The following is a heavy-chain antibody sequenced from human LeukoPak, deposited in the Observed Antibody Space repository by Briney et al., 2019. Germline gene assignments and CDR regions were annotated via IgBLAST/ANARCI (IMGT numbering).Heavy chain of an antibody. CDR1: GGSMSSGRHY. CDR2: IYTSGST. D-gene: IGHD1-26*01. CDR3: ARDASPTIVGAKAVDY. Sequence: PSETLSLTCTVSGGSMSSGRHYWSWIRQPAGKGLEWIGRIYTSGSTNYNPSLKSRLTISVDTSKNQFSLKLSSVTAADTAVYYCARDASPTIVGAKAVDYWGQGTLVTVSS. V-gene: IGHV4-61*02. J-gene: IGHJ4*02.